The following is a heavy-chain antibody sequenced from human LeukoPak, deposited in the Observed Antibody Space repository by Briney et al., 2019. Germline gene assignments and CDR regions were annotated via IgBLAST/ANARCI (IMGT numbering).Heavy chain of an antibody. CDR3: ALGSGSRYYFDY. V-gene: IGHV3-66*01. Sequence: GGSLRLSCAASGFTVSSNYMSWVRQAPGKGLEWVSVIYSGGSTYYADSVKGRFTICRDNSKNTLHHQMNSLRAEDTAVYYCALGSGSRYYFDYWGQGTLVTVSS. CDR2: IYSGGST. D-gene: IGHD3-10*01. CDR1: GFTVSSNY. J-gene: IGHJ4*02.